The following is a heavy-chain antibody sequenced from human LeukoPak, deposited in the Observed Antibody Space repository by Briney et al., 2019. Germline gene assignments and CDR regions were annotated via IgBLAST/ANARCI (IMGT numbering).Heavy chain of an antibody. D-gene: IGHD6-19*01. CDR2: ISGNGGCT. J-gene: IGHJ4*02. Sequence: GGSLRLSCAASGFTFSSYAMTWVRQAPGKGLEWVSVISGNGGCTYYADSVKGRFTISGDNSKNTVYLQMNSLRAEDTAVYYCAKRSGWYDYWGQGTLVTVSS. V-gene: IGHV3-23*01. CDR1: GFTFSSYA. CDR3: AKRSGWYDY.